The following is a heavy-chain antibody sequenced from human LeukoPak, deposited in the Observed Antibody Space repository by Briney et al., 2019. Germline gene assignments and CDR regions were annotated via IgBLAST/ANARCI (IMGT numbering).Heavy chain of an antibody. CDR3: AREEEWELLVLDY. V-gene: IGHV3-74*01. Sequence: GGSLRLSCAASGFTFSSYWMHWVRHAPGKGLVWVSRINSDGSSTSYADSVKGRFTISRDNAKNTLYLQMNSLRAEDTAVYYCAREEEWELLVLDYWGQGTLVTVSS. CDR2: INSDGSST. J-gene: IGHJ4*02. D-gene: IGHD1-26*01. CDR1: GFTFSSYW.